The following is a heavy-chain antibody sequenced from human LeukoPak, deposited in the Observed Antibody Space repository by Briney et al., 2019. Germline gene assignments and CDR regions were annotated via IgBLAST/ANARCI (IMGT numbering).Heavy chain of an antibody. CDR3: ARGVAAAGTAVH. CDR1: GGSISSSSYY. CDR2: IYTSGST. J-gene: IGHJ4*02. D-gene: IGHD6-13*01. Sequence: PSETLSLTCTVSGGSISSSSYYWSWIRQPAGKGLEWIGRIYTSGSTNYNPSLKSRVTISVDTSKNQFSLKLSSVTAADTAVYYCARGVAAAGTAVHWGQGTLVTVSS. V-gene: IGHV4-61*02.